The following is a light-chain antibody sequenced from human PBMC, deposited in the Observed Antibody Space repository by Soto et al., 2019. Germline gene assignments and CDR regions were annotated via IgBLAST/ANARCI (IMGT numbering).Light chain of an antibody. CDR1: SSNIGSNT. CDR3: AAWDDSLNGVV. Sequence: QSVRTQPPSASGTPGQRVTISCSGSSSNIGSNTVNWYQQLPGTAPKLLIYSNNQRPSGVPDRFSGSKSGTSASLAISGLQSGDEADYYCAAWDDSLNGVVFGGGTKVTVL. CDR2: SNN. J-gene: IGLJ2*01. V-gene: IGLV1-44*01.